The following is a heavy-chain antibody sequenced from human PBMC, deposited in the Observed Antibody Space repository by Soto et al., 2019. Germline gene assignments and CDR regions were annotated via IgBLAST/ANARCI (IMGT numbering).Heavy chain of an antibody. J-gene: IGHJ6*03. V-gene: IGHV3-33*01. CDR3: VRDRNSNPNHYYHYMDV. Sequence: QVQLVESGGGVVQPGRSLRLSCAAFGFTFSSYGVHWVRQAPGKGLEWVALIWYDGSKKYYVDSVKGRFTISRDNSKNMLYLHMNSLRVEDMAVYFCVRDRNSNPNHYYHYMDVWGEGTTVTVSS. D-gene: IGHD5-18*01. CDR2: IWYDGSKK. CDR1: GFTFSSYG.